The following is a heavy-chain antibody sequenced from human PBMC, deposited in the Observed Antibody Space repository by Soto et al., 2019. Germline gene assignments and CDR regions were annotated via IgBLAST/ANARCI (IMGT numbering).Heavy chain of an antibody. Sequence: GGSLRLSCAASGFTVSSNYMSWVRQAPGKGLEWVSVIYSGGSTYYADSVKGRFTISRDNSKNTLYLQMNSLRAEDTAVYYCARVPPVSPTWFDPWGQGTLVTVSS. J-gene: IGHJ5*02. CDR3: ARVPPVSPTWFDP. V-gene: IGHV3-66*01. CDR2: IYSGGST. CDR1: GFTVSSNY.